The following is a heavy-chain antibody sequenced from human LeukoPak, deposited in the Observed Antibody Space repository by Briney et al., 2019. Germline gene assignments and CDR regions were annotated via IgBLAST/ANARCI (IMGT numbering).Heavy chain of an antibody. CDR3: ASKPKGYCTNGVCYSVFDY. CDR2: IYYSGST. Sequence: SETLSLTCAVSGGSISSSSYYWGWIRQPPGKGLEWIGSIYYSGSTYHNPSLKSRITISVDTSKNQFSLKLSSVTAADTAVYYCASKPKGYCTNGVCYSVFDYWGQGTLVTVSS. D-gene: IGHD2-8*01. CDR1: GGSISSSSYY. J-gene: IGHJ4*02. V-gene: IGHV4-39*01.